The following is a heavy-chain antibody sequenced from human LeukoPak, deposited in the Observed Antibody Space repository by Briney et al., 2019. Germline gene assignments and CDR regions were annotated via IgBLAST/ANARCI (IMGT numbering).Heavy chain of an antibody. CDR2: IYYSGST. CDR1: GGSISSHY. D-gene: IGHD2-8*01. V-gene: IGHV4-59*11. Sequence: SETLSLTCTVSGGSISSHYWSWIRQPPGKGLEWIGYIYYSGSTKFNPSLKSRVTISVDTSKNQFSLKLSSVTAADTAVYYCTTYLGFCTNGVCYDYFDYWGQGTLVTVSS. J-gene: IGHJ4*02. CDR3: TTYLGFCTNGVCYDYFDY.